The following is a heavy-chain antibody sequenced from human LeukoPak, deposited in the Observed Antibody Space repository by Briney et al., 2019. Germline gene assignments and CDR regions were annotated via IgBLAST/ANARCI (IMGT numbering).Heavy chain of an antibody. J-gene: IGHJ5*02. V-gene: IGHV4-39*07. CDR3: ARGPYYYDSSGDIPPPYWFDP. Sequence: ASETLSLTCTVSSGSISTSNYYWGWVRQPPGKALEWIGNIFYSGSTYYSPSLKSRVTISVDTSKNQFSLKLSSVTAADTAVYYCARGPYYYDSSGDIPPPYWFDPWGQGTLVTVSS. CDR1: SGSISTSNYY. CDR2: IFYSGST. D-gene: IGHD3-22*01.